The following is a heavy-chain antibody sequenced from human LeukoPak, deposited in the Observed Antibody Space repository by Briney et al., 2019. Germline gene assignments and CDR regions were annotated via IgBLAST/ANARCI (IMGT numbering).Heavy chain of an antibody. CDR3: ARANNDFWSGYLDY. D-gene: IGHD3-3*01. J-gene: IGHJ4*02. V-gene: IGHV3-7*03. CDR2: IKEDGSVR. Sequence: PGGSLRLSCEGSAFIFSGHWMNWVRQTPGKGLEWVASIKEDGSVRQYVDSVKGRFSISRDNTKGSLFLQLNSLRAEDTAVYYCARANNDFWSGYLDYWGQGTLVTVSS. CDR1: AFIFSGHW.